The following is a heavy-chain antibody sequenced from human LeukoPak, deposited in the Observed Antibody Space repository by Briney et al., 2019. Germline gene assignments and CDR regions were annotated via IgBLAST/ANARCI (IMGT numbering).Heavy chain of an antibody. CDR3: ARDHLANLASRLFDP. CDR1: GYSISSDYY. Sequence: SETLSLTCTVSGYSISSDYYWGWIRQPPGKGLEWIGSIHHSGRTYYNPSLRSRVTISVDTSKNQFSLKLSSVTAADTAVYYCARDHLANLASRLFDPWGQGTLVTVSS. V-gene: IGHV4-38-2*02. J-gene: IGHJ5*02. D-gene: IGHD3-3*01. CDR2: IHHSGRT.